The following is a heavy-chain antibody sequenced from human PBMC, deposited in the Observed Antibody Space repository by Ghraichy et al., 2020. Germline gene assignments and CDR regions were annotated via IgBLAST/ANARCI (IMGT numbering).Heavy chain of an antibody. CDR1: GFGFSSYT. D-gene: IGHD2-2*01. CDR3: ARDRSSIPYGMDA. Sequence: SCAASGFGFSSYTMKWVRQAPGKGLEWVSSISDSSRDIYYADSVKGRFTISRDNAKNSLYLQMNSLRAEDTAVYYCARDRSSIPYGMDAWGQGTTVTVSS. J-gene: IGHJ6*02. CDR2: ISDSSRDI. V-gene: IGHV3-21*01.